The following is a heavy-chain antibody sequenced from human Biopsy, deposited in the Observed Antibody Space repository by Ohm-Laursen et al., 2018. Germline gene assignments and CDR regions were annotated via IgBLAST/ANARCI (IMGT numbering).Heavy chain of an antibody. D-gene: IGHD3-10*01. J-gene: IGHJ4*02. CDR3: ARHSFGSGRDF. CDR1: DGSISNIINY. V-gene: IGHV4-39*01. Sequence: SQTLSLTCTVTDGSISNIINYWGWIRQPLGKGLEWLGSIYHTGITDYNPSLKSRVTISVDTSNNQFSPKLSSLTAADTAVYYCARHSFGSGRDFWGQGTLVTVSS. CDR2: IYHTGIT.